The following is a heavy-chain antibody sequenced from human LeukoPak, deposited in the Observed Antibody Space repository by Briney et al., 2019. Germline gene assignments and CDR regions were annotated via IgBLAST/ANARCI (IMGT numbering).Heavy chain of an antibody. J-gene: IGHJ3*02. CDR2: ISAYNGNT. CDR1: GYTFTNFG. Sequence: ASVMVSCKASGYTFTNFGISWVRQAPGQGLEWMGWISAYNGNTNYAQTVQGRVTMTTDTSTSTAYMELRSLRSDDTAVYYCARAGGWAREDYKADAFDIWGQGTMVTVSS. V-gene: IGHV1-18*01. CDR3: ARAGGWAREDYKADAFDI. D-gene: IGHD6-19*01.